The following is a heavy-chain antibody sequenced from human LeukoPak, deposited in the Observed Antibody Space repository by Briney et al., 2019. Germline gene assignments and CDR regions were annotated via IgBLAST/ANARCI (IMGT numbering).Heavy chain of an antibody. CDR3: AKASVLRFLEWLLGAFDI. V-gene: IGHV3-23*01. D-gene: IGHD3-3*01. Sequence: GGFLRLSCAASGFTFSTYAMSWVRQAPGKGLEWVSSISGSGGSTYYADSVKGRFTISRDNSKNTLNLQMNSLRAEDTAVYYCAKASVLRFLEWLLGAFDIWGQGTMVTVSS. CDR2: ISGSGGST. CDR1: GFTFSTYA. J-gene: IGHJ3*02.